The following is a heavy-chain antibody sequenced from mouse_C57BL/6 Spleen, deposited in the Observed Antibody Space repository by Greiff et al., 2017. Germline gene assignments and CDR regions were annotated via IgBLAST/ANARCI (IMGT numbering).Heavy chain of an antibody. D-gene: IGHD2-4*01. CDR3: VRQAYDYEAWFAY. CDR1: GFSFNTYA. CDR2: IRSKSNNYAT. Sequence: EVQRVESGGGLVQPKGSLKLSCAASGFSFNTYAMNWVRQAPGKGLEWVARIRSKSNNYATYYADSVKDRFTISRYDTESMVYLQRNTLKTEDTAMYDCVRQAYDYEAWFAYWGQGTLVTVSA. V-gene: IGHV10-1*01. J-gene: IGHJ3*01.